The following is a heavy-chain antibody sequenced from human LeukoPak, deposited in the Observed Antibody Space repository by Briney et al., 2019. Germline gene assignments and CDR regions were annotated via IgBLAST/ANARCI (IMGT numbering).Heavy chain of an antibody. CDR2: VDGDGSTT. CDR3: ARPQHGDLYAFDI. J-gene: IGHJ3*02. Sequence: GGSLRLSCAASGFTFTSYWMHWVRQAPGKGLVWVSRVDGDGSTTTYADSVKGRFTISRDNAKNTLYLQMNSLRAEDTAVYYCARPQHGDLYAFDIWDQGTMVTVSS. CDR1: GFTFTSYW. D-gene: IGHD4-17*01. V-gene: IGHV3-74*01.